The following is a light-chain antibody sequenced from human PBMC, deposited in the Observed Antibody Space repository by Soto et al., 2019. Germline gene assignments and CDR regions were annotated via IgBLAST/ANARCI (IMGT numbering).Light chain of an antibody. CDR3: SSYTSSSTYV. V-gene: IGLV2-14*01. CDR1: SSDVGGYKY. J-gene: IGLJ1*01. CDR2: EVS. Sequence: QSVLTQPASVSGSPGQSITISCTGTSSDVGGYKYVSWYQQHPGRAPKVMIYEVSNRPSGVSNRFSGSKSGNTASLTISGLQVEDEAEYYCSSYTSSSTYVFGTGTTLTVL.